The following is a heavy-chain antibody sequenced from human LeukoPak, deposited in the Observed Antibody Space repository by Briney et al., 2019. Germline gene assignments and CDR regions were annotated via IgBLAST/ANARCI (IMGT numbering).Heavy chain of an antibody. CDR2: ISGSGDNT. V-gene: IGHV3-23*01. J-gene: IGHJ6*02. CDR1: GFTFSSYW. CDR3: AKDTPLYYYAMDV. Sequence: GGSLRLSCAASGFTFSSYWMTWVRQAPGKGLEWVSSISGSGDNTYYADSVKGRFTISRDNSENTLYLQLNSLRAEDTAVYYCAKDTPLYYYAMDVWGQGTTVTVSS.